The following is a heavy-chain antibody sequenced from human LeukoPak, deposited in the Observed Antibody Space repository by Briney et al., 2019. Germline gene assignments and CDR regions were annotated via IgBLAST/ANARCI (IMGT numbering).Heavy chain of an antibody. J-gene: IGHJ5*02. D-gene: IGHD6-19*01. V-gene: IGHV1-69*05. CDR1: GGTFSSYA. CDR3: ASGYSSGWYANWFDP. CDR2: IIPIFGTA. Sequence: ASVKVSCKASGGTFSSYAISWVRQAPGQGLDWMGGIIPIFGTANYAQKFQGRVTITTDESTSTAYMELSSLRSEDTAVYYCASGYSSGWYANWFDPWGQGTLVTVSS.